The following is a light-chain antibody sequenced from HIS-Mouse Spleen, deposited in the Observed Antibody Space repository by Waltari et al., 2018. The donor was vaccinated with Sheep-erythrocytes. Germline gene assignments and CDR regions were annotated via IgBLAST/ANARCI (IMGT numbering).Light chain of an antibody. Sequence: QSALTQPASVSGSPGQSITISCTGTSSDVGSYNLVSWYQQHPGKAPKLMIYEGSKRPSGVSNRFSGYKSGNTASLTISRLQAEDEADYYCCSYAGSSTPWVFGGGTKLTVL. J-gene: IGLJ3*02. CDR2: EGS. CDR1: SSDVGSYNL. CDR3: CSYAGSSTPWV. V-gene: IGLV2-23*01.